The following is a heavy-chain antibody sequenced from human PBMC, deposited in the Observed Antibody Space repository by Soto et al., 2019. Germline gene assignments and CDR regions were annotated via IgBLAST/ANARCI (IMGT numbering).Heavy chain of an antibody. CDR3: ARDQLVVAATLFDY. Sequence: VGSLRLSCAASGFTFSSYAMHWVRQAPGKGLEWVAVISYDGSNKYYADSVKGRFTISRDNSKNTLYLQMNSLRAEDTAVYYCARDQLVVAATLFDYWGQGTLVTVSS. CDR1: GFTFSSYA. J-gene: IGHJ4*02. CDR2: ISYDGSNK. V-gene: IGHV3-30-3*01. D-gene: IGHD2-15*01.